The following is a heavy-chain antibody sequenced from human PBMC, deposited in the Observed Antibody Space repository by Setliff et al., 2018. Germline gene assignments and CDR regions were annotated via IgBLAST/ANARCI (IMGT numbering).Heavy chain of an antibody. Sequence: PGESLKISCKGSGYSFSIQWIAWVRQMPGKGLEWMGIISPGDSDTRYSPSFQGQVTISADKSISTAYLQWSSLKASDTAMYYCARHGLELRPYYNWFDPWGQGTLVTVSS. V-gene: IGHV5-51*01. CDR2: ISPGDSDT. CDR3: ARHGLELRPYYNWFDP. J-gene: IGHJ5*02. CDR1: GYSFSIQW. D-gene: IGHD1-7*01.